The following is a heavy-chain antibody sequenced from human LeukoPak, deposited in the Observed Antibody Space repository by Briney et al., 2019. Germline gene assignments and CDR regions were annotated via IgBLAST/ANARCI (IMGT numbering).Heavy chain of an antibody. CDR3: ARIVPYNYGYVDY. V-gene: IGHV4-59*01. Sequence: SETLSLTCTVSGGSINNYYWSWIRQPPGKGLEWIGYIYYSGGTNYNPSLKSRVSISVDTSKNQFSLKLSSVTAADTAVYYCARIVPYNYGYVDYWGQGTLVTVSS. CDR1: GGSINNYY. D-gene: IGHD5-18*01. J-gene: IGHJ4*02. CDR2: IYYSGGT.